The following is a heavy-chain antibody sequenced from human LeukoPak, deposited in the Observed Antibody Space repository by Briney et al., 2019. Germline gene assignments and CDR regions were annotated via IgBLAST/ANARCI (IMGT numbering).Heavy chain of an antibody. CDR2: IRYDGSNK. CDR3: AKALLGVVVPAAINY. J-gene: IGHJ4*02. Sequence: GSLRLSCAASGFTFSSYGMHWVRQAPGKGLEWVAFIRYDGSNKYYADSVKGRFTISRDNSKNTLYLQMNSLRAEDTAVYYCAKALLGVVVPAAINYWGQGTLVTVSS. D-gene: IGHD2-2*02. CDR1: GFTFSSYG. V-gene: IGHV3-30*02.